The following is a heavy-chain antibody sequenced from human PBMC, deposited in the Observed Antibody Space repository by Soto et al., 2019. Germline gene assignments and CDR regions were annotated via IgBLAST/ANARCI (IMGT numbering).Heavy chain of an antibody. CDR1: GDSISSYY. CDR2: IFHSGNT. Sequence: PSATLSLTCTVSGDSISSYYWSWIRQPPGKGLEWVGYIFHSGNTNYNPSLKSRVSISLGTSKNQFFLKLTSVTAADTAVYYCAKNETTRPWFAPWGQGTLVTVSS. D-gene: IGHD1-1*01. CDR3: AKNETTRPWFAP. J-gene: IGHJ5*02. V-gene: IGHV4-59*01.